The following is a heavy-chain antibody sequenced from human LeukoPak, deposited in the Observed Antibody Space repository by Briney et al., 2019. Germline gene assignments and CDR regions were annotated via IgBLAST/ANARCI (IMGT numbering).Heavy chain of an antibody. D-gene: IGHD3-10*01. CDR2: INPNSGGT. Sequence: ASVKVSCKASGYTFTGYYMHWVRQAPGQGLEWMGWINPNSGGTNYAQKFQGRVTMTRDTSISTAYMELSRLRSDDTAVYYCARDAGSGSQLADAFDIWDQGTMVTVSS. CDR1: GYTFTGYY. CDR3: ARDAGSGSQLADAFDI. J-gene: IGHJ3*02. V-gene: IGHV1-2*02.